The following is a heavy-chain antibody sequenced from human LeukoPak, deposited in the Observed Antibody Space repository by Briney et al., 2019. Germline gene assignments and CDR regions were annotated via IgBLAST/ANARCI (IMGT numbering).Heavy chain of an antibody. V-gene: IGHV1-69*13. Sequence: ASAKVSCKASGGTFSSYAISWVRQAPGQGLEWMGGIIPIFGTANYAQKFQGRVTITADESTSTAYMELSSLRSEDTAVYYCARDWRPDTFDMWGQGTMVTVSS. D-gene: IGHD6-6*01. CDR3: ARDWRPDTFDM. CDR1: GGTFSSYA. CDR2: IIPIFGTA. J-gene: IGHJ3*02.